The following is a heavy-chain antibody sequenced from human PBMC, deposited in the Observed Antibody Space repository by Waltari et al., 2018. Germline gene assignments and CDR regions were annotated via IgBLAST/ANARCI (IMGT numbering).Heavy chain of an antibody. Sequence: QVQLVQSGAEVKKPGASVKVSCKASGYTFTSYYMHWVRQAPGQGLEWMGIINPSSGSTSSAQKFQGRVTMTRDTSTSTVYMELSSLRSEDTAVYYCARDPYSSGWYDYWGQGTLVTVSS. CDR1: GYTFTSYY. CDR2: INPSSGST. V-gene: IGHV1-46*01. D-gene: IGHD6-19*01. CDR3: ARDPYSSGWYDY. J-gene: IGHJ4*02.